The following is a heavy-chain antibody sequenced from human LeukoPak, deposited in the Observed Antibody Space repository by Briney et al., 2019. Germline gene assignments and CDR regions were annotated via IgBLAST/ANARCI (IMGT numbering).Heavy chain of an antibody. D-gene: IGHD3-22*01. CDR1: GSTFSSYG. CDR3: AKEQRGYYFDY. V-gene: IGHV3-30*18. Sequence: GGSLRLSCAASGSTFSSYGMHWVRQAPGKGLEWVAVISYDGSNKYYADSVKGRFTISRDSSKNTLYLQMNSLRAEDTAVYYCAKEQRGYYFDYWGQGTLVTVSS. CDR2: ISYDGSNK. J-gene: IGHJ4*02.